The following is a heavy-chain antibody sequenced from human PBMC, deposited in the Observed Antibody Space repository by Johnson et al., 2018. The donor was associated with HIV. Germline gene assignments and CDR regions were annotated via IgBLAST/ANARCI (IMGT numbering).Heavy chain of an antibody. D-gene: IGHD3-22*01. CDR2: IKSKTDGGTT. J-gene: IGHJ3*02. CDR1: GFTFNNAW. V-gene: IGHV3-15*01. Sequence: VQLVESGGGLVKPGGSLRLSCAASGFTFNNAWMSWVRQAPGKGLEWVGRIKSKTDGGTTDYAAPVKGRFTISRDDSKNTLYLQMNSLKTEDTAVYYCTTGELSNGYYLHDAFDIWGQGTMVTVSS. CDR3: TTGELSNGYYLHDAFDI.